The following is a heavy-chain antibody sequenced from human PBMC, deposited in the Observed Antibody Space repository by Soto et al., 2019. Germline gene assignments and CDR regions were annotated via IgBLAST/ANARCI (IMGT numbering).Heavy chain of an antibody. Sequence: GGSLRLSCTASGFTFGDYAMSWFRQAPGKGLEWVGFIRSKTFGGTTEYAASVKGRFTISRDDSKSLAYLQMSSLQTEDTAMYYCTGCRRSGWYGVVEYWGPGTLDTVSS. CDR3: TGCRRSGWYGVVEY. V-gene: IGHV3-49*03. J-gene: IGHJ4*02. CDR1: GFTFGDYA. CDR2: IRSKTFGGTT. D-gene: IGHD6-19*01.